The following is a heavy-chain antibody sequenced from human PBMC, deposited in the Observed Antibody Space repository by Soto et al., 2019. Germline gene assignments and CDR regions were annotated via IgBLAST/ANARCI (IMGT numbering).Heavy chain of an antibody. V-gene: IGHV1-69*12. CDR3: AIDRGSGYDPGDY. D-gene: IGHD5-12*01. CDR2: IISIFGTP. J-gene: IGHJ4*02. Sequence: QVQLVQSGAEVKKPGSSVKVSCKASGGTFNSYVFNWVRQAPGQGLEWMGGIISIFGTPNYGQKFQGRVTITADESTSTGFMELSSLTSEDTAIYYCAIDRGSGYDPGDYWGQGTLVTVSS. CDR1: GGTFNSYV.